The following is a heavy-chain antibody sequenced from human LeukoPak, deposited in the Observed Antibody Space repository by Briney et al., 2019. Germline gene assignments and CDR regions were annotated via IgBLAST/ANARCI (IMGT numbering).Heavy chain of an antibody. J-gene: IGHJ1*01. D-gene: IGHD3-22*01. CDR1: GFTFSNAW. CDR3: ATYSSLNRREFQY. CDR2: IKSKTDGGTT. Sequence: GGSLRLSCAASGFTFSNAWMSWVRQAPGKGLEWVGRIKSKTDGGTTDYAAPVKGRFTISRDDSKNTLYLQMNSLKTEDTAVYYCATYSSLNRREFQYWGQGTLLTVSS. V-gene: IGHV3-15*01.